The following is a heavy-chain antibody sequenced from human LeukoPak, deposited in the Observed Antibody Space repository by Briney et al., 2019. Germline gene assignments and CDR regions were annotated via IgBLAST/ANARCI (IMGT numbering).Heavy chain of an antibody. CDR2: IKQDGSEK. J-gene: IGHJ6*02. Sequence: GGSLRLSCAASGFTFSSYWMSWVRQAPGKGLEWVANIKQDGSEKYYVDSVKGRFTISRDNAKNSLYLQMNSLRAEDTAVYYCARDYGSGSYYYYYYYGMDVWGQVTTVTVSS. CDR1: GFTFSSYW. V-gene: IGHV3-7*05. CDR3: ARDYGSGSYYYYYYYGMDV. D-gene: IGHD3-10*01.